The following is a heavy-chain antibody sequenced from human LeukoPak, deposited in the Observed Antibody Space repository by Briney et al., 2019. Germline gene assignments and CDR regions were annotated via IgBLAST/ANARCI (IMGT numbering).Heavy chain of an antibody. Sequence: ASVKVSCKASGYTFTSYGISWVRQAPGQGLEWMGWISAYNGNTNYAQKLQGRVTMTTDTSTSTAYMELRSLRSDDTAVYYCARGIVPAAIRRDYYYYMDVWGKGTTVTVSS. CDR3: ARGIVPAAIRRDYYYYMDV. J-gene: IGHJ6*03. CDR1: GYTFTSYG. CDR2: ISAYNGNT. D-gene: IGHD2-2*02. V-gene: IGHV1-18*01.